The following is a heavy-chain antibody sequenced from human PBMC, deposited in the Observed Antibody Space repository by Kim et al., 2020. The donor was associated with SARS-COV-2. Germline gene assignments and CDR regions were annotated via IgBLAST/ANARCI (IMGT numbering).Heavy chain of an antibody. CDR3: ARATPDWLEGVGWFDP. D-gene: IGHD3-9*01. V-gene: IGHV1-18*04. CDR2: ISAYNGNT. CDR1: GYTFTSYG. J-gene: IGHJ5*02. Sequence: ASVKVSCKASGYTFTSYGISWVRQAPGQGLEWMGWISAYNGNTNYAQKLQGRVTMTTDTSTSTAYMELRSLRSDDTAVYYCARATPDWLEGVGWFDPWGQGTLVTVSS.